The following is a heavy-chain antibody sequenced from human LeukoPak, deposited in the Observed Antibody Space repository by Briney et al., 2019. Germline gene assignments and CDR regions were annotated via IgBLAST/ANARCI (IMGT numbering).Heavy chain of an antibody. Sequence: SQTLSLTCAVSGGSISSGGFSWSWIRQPPGKGLEWIGYIYQGGSTYYNPSLKTRVTISVDRSKNQFSLNLSSVTAADTAVYYCARGMGAHKIDYWGRGTLVTVSS. J-gene: IGHJ4*02. CDR1: GGSISSGGFS. CDR3: ARGMGAHKIDY. CDR2: IYQGGST. D-gene: IGHD1-26*01. V-gene: IGHV4-30-2*01.